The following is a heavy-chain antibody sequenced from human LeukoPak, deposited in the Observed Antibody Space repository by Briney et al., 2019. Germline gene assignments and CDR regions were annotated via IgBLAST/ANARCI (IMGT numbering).Heavy chain of an antibody. D-gene: IGHD5-24*01. CDR2: IYYSGST. J-gene: IGHJ4*02. CDR3: ARVREMAPQEYYFDY. Sequence: SETLSLTCTVSGGSISSYYWSWIRQPPGKGLEWIGYIYYSGSTNYNPSLKSRVTISVDTSKNQFSLKLSSVTAADTAVYYCARVREMAPQEYYFDYWVQGTLVTVSS. V-gene: IGHV4-59*01. CDR1: GGSISSYY.